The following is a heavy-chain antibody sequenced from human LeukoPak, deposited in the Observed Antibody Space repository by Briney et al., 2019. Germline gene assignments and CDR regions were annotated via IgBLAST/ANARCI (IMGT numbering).Heavy chain of an antibody. CDR3: ARGRGSVSYYYYYYYYMDV. V-gene: IGHV4-34*01. CDR2: INHSGST. CDR1: GGSFSGYY. D-gene: IGHD3-10*01. Sequence: SETLSLTCAVYGGSFSGYYWSWIRQPPGKGLEWIGEINHSGSTNYNPSLKSRVTISVDTSKNQFSLKLSSVTAADTAVYYCARGRGSVSYYYYYYYYMDVWGKGTTVTVSS. J-gene: IGHJ6*03.